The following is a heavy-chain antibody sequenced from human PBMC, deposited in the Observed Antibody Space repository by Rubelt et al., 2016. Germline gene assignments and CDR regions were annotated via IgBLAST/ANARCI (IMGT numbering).Heavy chain of an antibody. D-gene: IGHD3-22*01. V-gene: IGHV3-30*18. Sequence: KGLAGAVISYDGSNKYYADSVKGRFTISRDNSKNTLYLQMNSLRAEDTAVYYCAKTQNYYDSSGYYFDYWGQGTLVTVSS. CDR2: ISYDGSNK. CDR3: AKTQNYYDSSGYYFDY. J-gene: IGHJ4*02.